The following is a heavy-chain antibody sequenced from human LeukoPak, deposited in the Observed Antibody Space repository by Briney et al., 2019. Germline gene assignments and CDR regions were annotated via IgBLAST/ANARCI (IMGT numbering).Heavy chain of an antibody. CDR3: AKDRRTLSSSDI. CDR1: GFTFSSYS. Sequence: PGGSLRLSCAASGFTFSSYSMNWVRQAPGKGLEWVSSISSSSSYIYYADSVKGRFTISRDNSKNTLYLQMNSLRAEDTAVYSCAKDRRTLSSSDIWGQGTMVTVSS. D-gene: IGHD2-2*01. V-gene: IGHV3-21*04. CDR2: ISSSSSYI. J-gene: IGHJ3*02.